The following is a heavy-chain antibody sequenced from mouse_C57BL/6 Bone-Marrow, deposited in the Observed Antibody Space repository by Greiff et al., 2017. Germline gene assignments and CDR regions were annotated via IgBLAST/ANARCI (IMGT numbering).Heavy chain of an antibody. V-gene: IGHV1-81*01. J-gene: IGHJ2*01. CDR1: GYPFTSYG. Sequence: QVQLQQSGAELARPGASVKLSCQASGYPFTSYGISWVKQRTGQGLEWIGEISPRSGTTYYNEKFKGKATLTADKSSSTAYMELRSLTSEDSAVYFGASCFQDYFDYWGQGTTLTVSS. CDR2: ISPRSGTT. CDR3: ASCFQDYFDY.